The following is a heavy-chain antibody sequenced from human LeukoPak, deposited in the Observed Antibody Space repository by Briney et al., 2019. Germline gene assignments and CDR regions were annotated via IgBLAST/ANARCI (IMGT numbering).Heavy chain of an antibody. CDR1: GYTFTSYA. V-gene: IGHV1-3*01. J-gene: IGHJ4*02. D-gene: IGHD3-10*01. CDR2: INAGNGNT. CDR3: ARGPQWFGELSAYFDY. Sequence: ASVKVSCKASGYTFTSYAMHWVRQAPGQRLEWMGWINAGNGNTKYSQKFQGRVTITRDTSASTAYMELSSLRSEDTAVYYCARGPQWFGELSAYFDYWAREPWSPSPQ.